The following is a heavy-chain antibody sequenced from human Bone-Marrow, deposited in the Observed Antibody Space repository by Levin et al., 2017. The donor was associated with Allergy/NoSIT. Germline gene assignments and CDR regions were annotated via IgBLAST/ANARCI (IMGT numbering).Heavy chain of an antibody. D-gene: IGHD2-15*01. CDR1: GFTFSDFY. V-gene: IGHV3-11*01. J-gene: IGHJ4*02. CDR2: ISSSGSTF. Sequence: GGSLRLSCAASGFTFSDFYMSWIRQAPGKGLEWVSYISSSGSTFYYADSVKGRFTISRDNAENSLYLQMDSLRAEDTAVYYCARGWGAGGSAGPPDYWGQGTLAAVSS. CDR3: ARGWGAGGSAGPPDY.